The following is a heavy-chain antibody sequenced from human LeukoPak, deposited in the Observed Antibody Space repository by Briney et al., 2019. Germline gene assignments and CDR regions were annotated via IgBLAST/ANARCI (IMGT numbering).Heavy chain of an antibody. CDR3: ARYFSPLRYMDV. J-gene: IGHJ6*03. D-gene: IGHD2/OR15-2a*01. CDR1: GFTFSSYS. V-gene: IGHV3-48*01. Sequence: PGGSLRLSCAASGFTFSSYSMNWVRQAPGKGLEWVSYISSSSSTIYYADSVKGRFTISRDNAKNSLYLLMNSLRAEDTAVYYCARYFSPLRYMDVWGKGTTVTVSS. CDR2: ISSSSSTI.